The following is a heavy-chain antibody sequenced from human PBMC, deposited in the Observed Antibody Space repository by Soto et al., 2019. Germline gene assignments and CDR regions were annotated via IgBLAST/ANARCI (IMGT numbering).Heavy chain of an antibody. Sequence: EFQVMQSGGGFVQPGGSLRLACVASGFSFSTTDMSWVRQAPGKGLDWVSTINGGGETTYYADSVRGRFTISRDNSKNTVYLQMDGLRVDDTAFYYCAKNSGRFNTWGQGDLVIVSS. J-gene: IGHJ5*02. CDR1: GFSFSTTD. V-gene: IGHV3-23*01. CDR2: INGGGETT. D-gene: IGHD3-10*01. CDR3: AKNSGRFNT.